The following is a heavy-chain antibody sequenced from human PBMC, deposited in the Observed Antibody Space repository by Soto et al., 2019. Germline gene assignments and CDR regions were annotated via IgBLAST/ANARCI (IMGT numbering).Heavy chain of an antibody. D-gene: IGHD3-3*01. CDR2: ISYDGSNK. J-gene: IGHJ6*02. CDR3: ARDVLDFWSGSVGMEV. Sequence: RGSLRLSCAASGFTFSSYAMHGVRQAPGKGLEWVAVISYDGSNKYYADSVRGRFTISGDNSQTTLYLQMNSLRAEDTPVYYRARDVLDFWSGSVGMEVWAQATTVTVSS. CDR1: GFTFSSYA. V-gene: IGHV3-30-3*01.